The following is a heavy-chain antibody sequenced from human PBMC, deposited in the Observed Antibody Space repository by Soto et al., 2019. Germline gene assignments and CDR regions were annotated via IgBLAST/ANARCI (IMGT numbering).Heavy chain of an antibody. D-gene: IGHD3-9*01. V-gene: IGHV4-31*03. CDR3: ARFYVPSPSYNYDILTGYSNWFDP. CDR1: GGSISSGGYY. CDR2: IYYSGST. Sequence: PSETLSLTCTVSGGSISSGGYYWSWIRQHPGKGLEWIGYIYYSGSTYYNPSLKSRVTISVDTSKNQFSLKLSSVTAADTAVYYCARFYVPSPSYNYDILTGYSNWFDPWGQGTLVTVSS. J-gene: IGHJ5*02.